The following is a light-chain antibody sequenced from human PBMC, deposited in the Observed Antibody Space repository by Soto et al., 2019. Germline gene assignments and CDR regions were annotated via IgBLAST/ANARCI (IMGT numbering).Light chain of an antibody. J-gene: IGLJ1*01. CDR2: EVS. V-gene: IGLV2-8*01. CDR1: SSDVGGYNY. CDR3: SSYAGSNNYV. Sequence: QSVLTQPPSPSGSPGQSVTIPCTGTSSDVGGYNYVSWYQQHPGKAPKLMIYEVSKRPSGVPDRFSGSKSGNTASLTVSGLRAEDEADYYCSSYAGSNNYVFGTGTKVTVL.